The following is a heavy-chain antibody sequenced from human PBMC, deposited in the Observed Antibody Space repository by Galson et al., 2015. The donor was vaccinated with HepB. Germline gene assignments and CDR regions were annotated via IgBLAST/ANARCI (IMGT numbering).Heavy chain of an antibody. D-gene: IGHD5-18*01. J-gene: IGHJ4*02. CDR1: GDSISSGHYY. Sequence: TLSLTCTVSGDSISSGHYYWTWIRQSPGKGLEWIGYISNSGSTYYNPPLKSRITISLDTSKKQFSLKLTSVTAADTAVYYCARGGYEVHFWGQGTLVTVSS. CDR3: ARGGYEVHF. V-gene: IGHV4-30-4*01. CDR2: ISNSGST.